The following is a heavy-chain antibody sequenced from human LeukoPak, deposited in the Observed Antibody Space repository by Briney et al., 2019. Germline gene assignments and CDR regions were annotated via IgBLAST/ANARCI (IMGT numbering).Heavy chain of an antibody. D-gene: IGHD6-13*01. J-gene: IGHJ3*02. V-gene: IGHV1-46*01. Sequence: ASVKVSCKASGYTFTSYYMHWVRQAPGQGLEWMGIINPSGGSTSYSQKFQGRVTMTRDTSTSTVYMELSSLSSEDTAVYYCARDKTPRAGWVRDAFDIWGQGTMVTVSS. CDR2: INPSGGST. CDR3: ARDKTPRAGWVRDAFDI. CDR1: GYTFTSYY.